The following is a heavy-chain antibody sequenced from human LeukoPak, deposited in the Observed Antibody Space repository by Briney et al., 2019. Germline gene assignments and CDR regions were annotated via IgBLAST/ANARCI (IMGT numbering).Heavy chain of an antibody. J-gene: IGHJ2*01. V-gene: IGHV3-23*01. D-gene: IGHD3-9*01. CDR2: LSGNGGTT. CDR1: GFTFSDYY. CDR3: AKVTGYWYFDL. Sequence: PGGSLRLSCAASGFTFSDYYMSWIRQAPGKGLEWVLALSGNGGTTYADSVKGRFTISRDNFKNTLYMQMNSLRAEDTAVYYCAKVTGYWYFDLWGRGTLVTVSS.